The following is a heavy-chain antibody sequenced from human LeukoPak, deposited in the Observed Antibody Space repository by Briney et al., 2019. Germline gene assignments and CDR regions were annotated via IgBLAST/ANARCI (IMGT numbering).Heavy chain of an antibody. J-gene: IGHJ6*03. V-gene: IGHV1-2*02. CDR1: GYTFTGYY. CDR2: INPNSGGT. Sequence: GASVKVSCKASGYTFTGYYMHWVRQAPGQGLEWMGWINPNSGGTNYAQKFQGRVTMTRDTSISTAYMELSRLRSDDTAVYYCARRAAAGDYYYYYYMDVWGKGTMVTVSS. D-gene: IGHD6-13*01. CDR3: ARRAAAGDYYYYYYMDV.